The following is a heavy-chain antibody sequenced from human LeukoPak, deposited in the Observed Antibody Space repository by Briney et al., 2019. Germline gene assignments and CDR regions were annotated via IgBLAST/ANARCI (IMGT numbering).Heavy chain of an antibody. D-gene: IGHD4-11*01. CDR2: INPSGGST. CDR3: AMTTVTYNWFDP. V-gene: IGHV1-46*03. J-gene: IGHJ5*02. Sequence: ASVKVSCRASGYTFTSYYMHWVRQAPGQGLEWMGIINPSGGSTSYAQKFQGRVTMTRDTSTSTVYMELSSLRSEDTAVCYCAMTTVTYNWFDPWGQGTLVTVSS. CDR1: GYTFTSYY.